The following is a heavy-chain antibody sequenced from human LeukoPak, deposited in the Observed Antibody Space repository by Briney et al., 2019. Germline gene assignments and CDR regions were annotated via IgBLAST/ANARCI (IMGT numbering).Heavy chain of an antibody. CDR3: ARDQYDTWSRRGNFDS. J-gene: IGHJ4*02. D-gene: IGHD3-3*01. CDR2: IKLDGSEK. Sequence: GGSLRLSCAASGFIFGKYWMSWVRQAPGKGLEWVANIKLDGSEKNYVDSVKGRFTISRDNTKDSLYLQMNSLRAEDTAVFYCARDQYDTWSRRGNFDSWGQGTLVIVSS. V-gene: IGHV3-7*03. CDR1: GFIFGKYW.